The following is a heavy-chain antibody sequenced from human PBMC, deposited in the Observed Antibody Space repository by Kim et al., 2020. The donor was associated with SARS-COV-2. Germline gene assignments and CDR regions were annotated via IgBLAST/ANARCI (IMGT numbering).Heavy chain of an antibody. V-gene: IGHV1-18*01. CDR2: ISAYNGNT. D-gene: IGHD2-15*01. CDR1: GYTFTSYG. CDR3: ARDNIAAYYYYGMDV. J-gene: IGHJ6*02. Sequence: ASVKVSCKASGYTFTSYGISWVRQAPGQGLEWMGWISAYNGNTNYAQKLQGRVTMTTDTSTSTAYMELRSLRSDDTAVYYCARDNIAAYYYYGMDVWGQGTTVTVSS.